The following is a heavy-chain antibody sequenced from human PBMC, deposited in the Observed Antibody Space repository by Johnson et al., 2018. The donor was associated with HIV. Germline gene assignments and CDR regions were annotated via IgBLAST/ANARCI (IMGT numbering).Heavy chain of an antibody. D-gene: IGHD6-6*01. V-gene: IGHV3-43D*04. J-gene: IGHJ3*02. CDR2: ISWDGGST. CDR1: GFTFYSYG. CDR3: AREGSSSRAFDI. Sequence: QLVESGGGVVQPGRSLRLSCAASGFTFYSYGMHWVRQAPGKGLEWVSLISWDGGSTYYADSVKGRFTISRDNAKNSLYLQMNSLRAEDTAVYYCAREGSSSRAFDIWGQGTMVTVSS.